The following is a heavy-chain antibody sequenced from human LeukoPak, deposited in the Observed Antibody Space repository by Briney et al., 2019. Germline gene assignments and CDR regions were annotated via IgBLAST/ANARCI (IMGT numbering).Heavy chain of an antibody. CDR2: ISSTSTTI. D-gene: IGHD3-3*01. J-gene: IGHJ4*02. CDR3: AREIHYDFWSGPLPSFDY. CDR1: GFTFSTYT. V-gene: IGHV3-48*01. Sequence: GGSLRLSCAASGFTFSTYTMNWVRQAPGKGLEWISSISSTSTTIYYADSVKGRFTISRDNAKNSLYLQLSSLRAEDTAVYYCAREIHYDFWSGPLPSFDYWCQGTRVTVSS.